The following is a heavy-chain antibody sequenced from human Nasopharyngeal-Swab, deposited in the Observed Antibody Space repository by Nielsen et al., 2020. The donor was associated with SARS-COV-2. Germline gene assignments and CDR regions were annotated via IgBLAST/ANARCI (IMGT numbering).Heavy chain of an antibody. J-gene: IGHJ5*02. V-gene: IGHV3-74*01. Sequence: GESLKISCAASGFTFSSYWMHWVRQAPGKGLVWVSRINSDGSSTSHADSVKGRFTISRDNAKNTLYLQMNSLRAEDTAVYYCARDFSYGSGSGWFDPWGQGTLVTVSS. CDR3: ARDFSYGSGSGWFDP. CDR1: GFTFSSYW. D-gene: IGHD3-10*01. CDR2: INSDGSST.